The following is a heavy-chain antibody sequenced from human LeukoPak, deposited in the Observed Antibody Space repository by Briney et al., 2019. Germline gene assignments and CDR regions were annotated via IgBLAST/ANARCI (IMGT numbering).Heavy chain of an antibody. CDR3: ARLAPDLVGWFDP. CDR2: IYPGDSDT. CDR1: GYSFTSYW. D-gene: IGHD5-12*01. V-gene: IGHV5-51*01. Sequence: GESLKISCKGSGYSFTSYWISWVRQKPGKGLEWMGIIYPGDSDTRTRPSFQGQVTISADKSISTAYLQWSSLKASETAMYYCARLAPDLVGWFDPWGQGTLVTVSS. J-gene: IGHJ5*02.